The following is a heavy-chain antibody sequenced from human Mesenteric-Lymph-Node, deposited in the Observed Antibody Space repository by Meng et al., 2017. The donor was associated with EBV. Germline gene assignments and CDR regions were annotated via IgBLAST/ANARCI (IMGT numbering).Heavy chain of an antibody. CDR3: ARTSVAVLYVGLDY. V-gene: IGHV4-30-2*01. Sequence: QLHLTASGSGLANPSQTLSLTFTASGTSIGCGGSSESWIRQPPGKGLEWIGYSIHTGNTFYNPSLQSRVTISLDRSKNQFSLNLSSVTAADTAVYYCARTSVAVLYVGLDYWGQGTLVTVSS. CDR2: SIHTGNT. CDR1: GTSIGCGGSS. J-gene: IGHJ4*02. D-gene: IGHD2-8*02.